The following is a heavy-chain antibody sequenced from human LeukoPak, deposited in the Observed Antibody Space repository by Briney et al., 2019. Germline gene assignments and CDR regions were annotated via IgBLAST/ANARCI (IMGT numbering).Heavy chain of an antibody. CDR2: IYTSGST. V-gene: IGHV4-4*07. CDR1: GGSISSYY. D-gene: IGHD3-22*01. J-gene: IGHJ4*02. Sequence: SETLSLTCTVSGGSISSYYWSWIRQPAGKGLEWIGRIYTSGSTNYNPSLKSRVTMSVDTSKNQFSLNLTSVTAADTAVYYCAPPPYYYETNGYSVDWGQGTLVTVSS. CDR3: APPPYYYETNGYSVD.